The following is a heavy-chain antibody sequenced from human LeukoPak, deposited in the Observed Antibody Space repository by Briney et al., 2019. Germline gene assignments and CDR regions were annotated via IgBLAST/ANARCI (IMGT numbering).Heavy chain of an antibody. Sequence: GGSLRLSCAASGFTSSDYYMSWIRQAPGKGLEWVSYISSSGSTIYYADSVKGRFTISRDNAKNSLYLQMNSLRAEDTAVYYCARAITMVRGLAYYYYYYMDVWGKGTTVTVSS. CDR1: GFTSSDYY. CDR3: ARAITMVRGLAYYYYYYMDV. J-gene: IGHJ6*03. D-gene: IGHD3-10*01. V-gene: IGHV3-11*04. CDR2: ISSSGSTI.